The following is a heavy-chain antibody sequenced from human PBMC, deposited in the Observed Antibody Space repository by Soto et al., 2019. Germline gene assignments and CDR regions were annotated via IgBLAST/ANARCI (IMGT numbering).Heavy chain of an antibody. CDR2: ISSSGVTT. CDR1: GFTFSNYA. V-gene: IGHV3-23*01. D-gene: IGHD3-16*01. J-gene: IGHJ4*02. CDR3: AVLGVGGVMAFPF. Sequence: EVQLLESGGGLVQSGGSLRLSCAASGFTFSNYAMTWVRQAPGKGLEWVSTISSSGVTTYYPDSVKGRFTISRDNSKNTVFLQMNGLRVEDTAVYSCAVLGVGGVMAFPFWGQGTLVTVSS.